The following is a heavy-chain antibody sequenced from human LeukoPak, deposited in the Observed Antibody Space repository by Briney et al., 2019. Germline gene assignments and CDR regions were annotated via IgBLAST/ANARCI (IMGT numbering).Heavy chain of an antibody. CDR3: ARGTRQDYYDSSGYYSPPHFDY. D-gene: IGHD3-22*01. J-gene: IGHJ4*02. Sequence: SETLSLTCTVSGGSISSYYWSWIRQPPGKGLEGIGEINHSGSTNYNPSLKSRVTISVDTSKNQFSLKLSSVTAADTAVYYCARGTRQDYYDSSGYYSPPHFDYWGQGTLVTVSS. V-gene: IGHV4-34*01. CDR1: GGSISSYY. CDR2: INHSGST.